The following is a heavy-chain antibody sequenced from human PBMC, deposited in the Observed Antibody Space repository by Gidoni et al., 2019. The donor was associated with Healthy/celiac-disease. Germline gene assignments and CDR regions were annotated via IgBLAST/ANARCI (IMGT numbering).Heavy chain of an antibody. CDR1: GYTFTGYY. Sequence: QVQLVQSGAEVKKPGASVKVSCKASGYTFTGYYMHWVRQAPGQGLEWMGWINPNSGGTNYAQKFQGWVTMTRDTSISTAYMELSRLRSDDTAVYYCARVLHMGAGNSWYYFDYWGQGTLVTVSS. J-gene: IGHJ4*02. V-gene: IGHV1-2*04. CDR2: INPNSGGT. CDR3: ARVLHMGAGNSWYYFDY. D-gene: IGHD2-21*01.